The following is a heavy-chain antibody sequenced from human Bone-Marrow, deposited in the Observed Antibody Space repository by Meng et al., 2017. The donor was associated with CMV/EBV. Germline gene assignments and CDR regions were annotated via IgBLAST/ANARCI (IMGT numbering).Heavy chain of an antibody. V-gene: IGHV3-7*01. D-gene: IGHD1-26*01. Sequence: GGSLRLSCAASRFTFSSYWMSWVRQTPGKGLEWVANTKQDGSEKYYVDSVKGRFTISRDNAKNSLYLQMNSLRVEDTAVYYCARADGSYSAFHCWGQGTLVTVSS. CDR3: ARADGSYSAFHC. CDR2: TKQDGSEK. J-gene: IGHJ4*02. CDR1: RFTFSSYW.